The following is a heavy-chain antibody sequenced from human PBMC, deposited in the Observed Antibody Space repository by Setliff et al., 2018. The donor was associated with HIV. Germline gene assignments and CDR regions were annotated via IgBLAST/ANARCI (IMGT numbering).Heavy chain of an antibody. CDR1: GGSFSGYY. Sequence: SETLSLTCAVYGGSFSGYYWSWIRQPPGKGLEWIGEINHSGSTNYNPSLKSRVTISVDTSKNQFSLKLSSVTAADTAVYYCARASSRLNCSGGSCYRAPYAFDIWGQGTMVTVSS. D-gene: IGHD2-15*01. CDR3: ARASSRLNCSGGSCYRAPYAFDI. J-gene: IGHJ3*02. CDR2: INHSGST. V-gene: IGHV4-34*01.